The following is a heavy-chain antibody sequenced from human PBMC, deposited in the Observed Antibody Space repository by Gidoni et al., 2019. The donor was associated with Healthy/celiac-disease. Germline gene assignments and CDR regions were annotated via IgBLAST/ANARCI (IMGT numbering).Heavy chain of an antibody. V-gene: IGHV3-23*01. CDR2: ISGSGGST. CDR3: AKDPRGPQPPNLATGL. J-gene: IGHJ4*02. Sequence: EVQLLESGGGLVQLGGSLRLSCAASGFTFSSYAMSWVRQAPGKGLEWVSAISGSGGSTYYADSVKGRFTISRDNSKNTLYLQMNSLRAEDTAVYYCAKDPRGPQPPNLATGLWGQGTLVTVSS. CDR1: GFTFSSYA. D-gene: IGHD5-12*01.